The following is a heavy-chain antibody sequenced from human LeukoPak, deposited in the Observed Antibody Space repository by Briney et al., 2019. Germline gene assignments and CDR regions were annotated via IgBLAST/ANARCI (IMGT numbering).Heavy chain of an antibody. Sequence: GGSLRLSCAASGFTFSGYAMSWVRQAPGKGLEWVSAISGSGGSTYFADSVKGRFTISRVNSKNTLYLQMNSLRAEDTAVYYCAKETSTPYYFDYWGQGTLVTVSS. V-gene: IGHV3-23*01. CDR1: GFTFSGYA. D-gene: IGHD1-1*01. CDR3: AKETSTPYYFDY. CDR2: ISGSGGST. J-gene: IGHJ4*02.